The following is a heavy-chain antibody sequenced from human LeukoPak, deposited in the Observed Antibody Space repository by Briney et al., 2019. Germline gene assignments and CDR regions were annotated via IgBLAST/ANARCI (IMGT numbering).Heavy chain of an antibody. CDR2: IFYSGST. CDR1: GGSISTYNW. Sequence: SGTLSLTCAVSGGSISTYNWWSWVRQPPGKGLEWIGEIFYSGSTNYNPSLNSRVTLSLDKSKNQFSLQLSSVTAADTAMYYCAKTHSHFPPYFDYWGQGTLVIVSS. D-gene: IGHD4-11*01. J-gene: IGHJ4*02. CDR3: AKTHSHFPPYFDY. V-gene: IGHV4-4*02.